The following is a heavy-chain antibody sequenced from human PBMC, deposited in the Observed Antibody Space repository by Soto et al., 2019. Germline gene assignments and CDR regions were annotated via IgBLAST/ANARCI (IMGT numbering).Heavy chain of an antibody. CDR3: ARDSRNYYYYMDV. J-gene: IGHJ6*03. Sequence: EVQLVESGGGLVQPGGSLRLSCAASGFTFSSYNMNWVRQAPGKGLEGISDISLSSSTILYADSVKGRFTISRDNAKKSLYLQMNSLRAEDTAVYYCARDSRNYYYYMDVWGKGTTVTVSS. CDR2: ISLSSSTI. CDR1: GFTFSSYN. V-gene: IGHV3-48*01.